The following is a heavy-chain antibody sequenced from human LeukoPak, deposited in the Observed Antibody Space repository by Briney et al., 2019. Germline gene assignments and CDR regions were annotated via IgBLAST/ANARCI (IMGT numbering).Heavy chain of an antibody. CDR1: GFTFSNYA. Sequence: GGSLRLSCAASGFTFSNYAMSWVRQAPGKGLEWVSSISSSSSYIYYADSVKGRFTISRDNAKNSLYLQMNSLRAEDTAVYYCAGSPWFGESTVFDYWGQGTLVTVSS. D-gene: IGHD3-10*01. J-gene: IGHJ4*02. CDR3: AGSPWFGESTVFDY. V-gene: IGHV3-21*01. CDR2: ISSSSSYI.